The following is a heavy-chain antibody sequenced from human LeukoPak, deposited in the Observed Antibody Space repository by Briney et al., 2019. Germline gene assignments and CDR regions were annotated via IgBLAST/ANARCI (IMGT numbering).Heavy chain of an antibody. CDR3: VKAYYYDSSGYGDAFDI. V-gene: IGHV3-64*05. CDR1: GFTFSSYA. D-gene: IGHD3-22*01. CDR2: INSDGGST. J-gene: IGHJ3*02. Sequence: PGGSLRLSCSASGFTFSSYAMHWVRQAPGKGLEHVSAINSDGGSTYYADSVKGRFTISRDNSKNTLYFQMRSLRAEDAAVYYCVKAYYYDSSGYGDAFDIWGQGTMVTVSS.